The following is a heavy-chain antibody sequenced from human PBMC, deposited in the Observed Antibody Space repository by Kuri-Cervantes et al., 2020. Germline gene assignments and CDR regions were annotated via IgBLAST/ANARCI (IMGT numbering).Heavy chain of an antibody. D-gene: IGHD3-10*01. CDR2: IYHRGST. V-gene: IGHV4-4*02. CDR1: GGSISSSNW. Sequence: SETLSLTCAVSGGSISSSNWWSWVRQPPGKGLEWIGEIYHRGSTNYNPSLKSRVTISVDKSKNQFSLKLSSVTAADTAVYYCARDYGSGSYGAHYMDVWGKGTTVTVSS. CDR3: ARDYGSGSYGAHYMDV. J-gene: IGHJ6*03.